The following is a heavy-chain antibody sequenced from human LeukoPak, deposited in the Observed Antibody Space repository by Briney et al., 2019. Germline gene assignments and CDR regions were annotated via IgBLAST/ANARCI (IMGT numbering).Heavy chain of an antibody. D-gene: IGHD4-17*01. Sequence: PGGSLRLSCAASGFTFSSYEMNWVGQAPGKGLEWVSYISSSGSTIYYADSVKGRFTISRDNAKNSLYLQMNSLRAEDTAVYYCARDTVYGDYDYWGQGTLVTVSS. J-gene: IGHJ4*02. CDR1: GFTFSSYE. CDR3: ARDTVYGDYDY. V-gene: IGHV3-48*03. CDR2: ISSSGSTI.